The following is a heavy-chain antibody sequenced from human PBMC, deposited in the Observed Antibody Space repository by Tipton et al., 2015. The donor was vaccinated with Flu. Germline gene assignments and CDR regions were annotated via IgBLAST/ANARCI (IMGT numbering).Heavy chain of an antibody. V-gene: IGHV4-4*07. CDR2: IYTSGST. J-gene: IGHJ5*02. D-gene: IGHD3-22*01. CDR1: GGSISSYY. Sequence: TLSLTCTVSGGSISSYYWSWIRQPAGKGLEWIGRIYTSGSTNYNPSLKSRVPMSVDTSKNQFSLKLSSVTAADTAVYYCARDPLDYYDSSGSSQIGWFDPWGQGTLVTVSS. CDR3: ARDPLDYYDSSGSSQIGWFDP.